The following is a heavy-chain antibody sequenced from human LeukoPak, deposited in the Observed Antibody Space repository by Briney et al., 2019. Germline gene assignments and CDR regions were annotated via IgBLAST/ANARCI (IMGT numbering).Heavy chain of an antibody. CDR3: AKSFGSGRTTYFDY. CDR1: GFTFSSYA. D-gene: IGHD3-10*01. CDR2: IRYDGSSP. J-gene: IGHJ4*02. Sequence: GVSLKLSCAASGFTFSSYAMSWVRQAPGKGLEWVSSIRYDGSSPYCADSVKGRVTLSRDNSKNTLYLQMNSLRAEDTAVYYCAKSFGSGRTTYFDYWGQGTLITVSS. V-gene: IGHV3-23*01.